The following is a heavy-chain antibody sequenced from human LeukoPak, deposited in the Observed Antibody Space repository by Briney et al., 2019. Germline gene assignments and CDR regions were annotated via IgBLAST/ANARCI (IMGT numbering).Heavy chain of an antibody. CDR3: AREPTWLVGAYYMDV. D-gene: IGHD2/OR15-2a*01. Sequence: GASVKVSCKASDYTFTSYGISWVRQAPGQGLEWMGWISGYNGNTNYAQKLQGRVTTTTDTPTSTAYMELRSLRSDDTAVYYCAREPTWLVGAYYMDVWGKGTTVTVSS. J-gene: IGHJ6*03. V-gene: IGHV1-18*01. CDR1: DYTFTSYG. CDR2: ISGYNGNT.